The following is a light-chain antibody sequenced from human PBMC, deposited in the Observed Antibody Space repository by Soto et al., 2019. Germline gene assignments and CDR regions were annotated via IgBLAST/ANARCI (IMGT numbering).Light chain of an antibody. Sequence: EIVLTQSPATLSFSPGERATLSCRASRGIDTYLAWYQQQRGQAPRLLIYDASNRTTGIPARFSGGGSGTDFTRSISSLETDVFAVYYCQQRSSWPLTFGGGTKVEIK. CDR3: QQRSSWPLT. V-gene: IGKV3-11*01. J-gene: IGKJ4*01. CDR2: DAS. CDR1: RGIDTY.